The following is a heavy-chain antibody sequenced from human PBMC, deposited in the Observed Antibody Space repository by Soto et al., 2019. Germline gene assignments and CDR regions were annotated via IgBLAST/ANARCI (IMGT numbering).Heavy chain of an antibody. CDR3: VRGSRDYYDSSGFEY. V-gene: IGHV3-30*07. CDR2: ISFDSSEI. CDR1: GFTFSNNA. J-gene: IGHJ4*02. Sequence: PVGSLRLSCVGSGFTFSNNAMHWVRQAPGKGLEWVAFISFDSSEIHYADSVKGRFTISRDNPRNTLYLQMNSLRAEDTAVYYCVRGSRDYYDSSGFEYWGQGTLVTVSS. D-gene: IGHD3-22*01.